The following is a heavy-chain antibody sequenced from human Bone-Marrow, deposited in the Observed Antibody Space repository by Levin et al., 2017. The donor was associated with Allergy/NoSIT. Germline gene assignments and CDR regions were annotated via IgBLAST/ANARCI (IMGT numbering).Heavy chain of an antibody. V-gene: IGHV3-30*04. J-gene: IGHJ1*01. CDR2: ISYDGSNK. CDR1: GFTFSSYA. CDR3: ARGSAARPPEDFQH. D-gene: IGHD6-6*01. Sequence: PGESLKISCAASGFTFSSYAMHWVRQAPGKGLEWVAVISYDGSNKYYADSVKGRFTISRDNSKNTLYLQMNSLRAEDTAVYYCARGSAARPPEDFQHWGQGTLVTVSS.